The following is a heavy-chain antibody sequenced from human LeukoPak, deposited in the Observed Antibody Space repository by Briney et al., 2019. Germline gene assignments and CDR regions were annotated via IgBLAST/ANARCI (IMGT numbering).Heavy chain of an antibody. J-gene: IGHJ4*02. Sequence: GGSLRLSCAASGFTFDDYAMHWVRQAPGKGLEWVSLISWDGGSTYYADSVKGRFTISRDNSKNSLYLQMNSLRAEDTALYYCAKGGSIAAAGPDLDYWGQGTLVTVSS. CDR2: ISWDGGST. CDR1: GFTFDDYA. CDR3: AKGGSIAAAGPDLDY. V-gene: IGHV3-43D*03. D-gene: IGHD6-13*01.